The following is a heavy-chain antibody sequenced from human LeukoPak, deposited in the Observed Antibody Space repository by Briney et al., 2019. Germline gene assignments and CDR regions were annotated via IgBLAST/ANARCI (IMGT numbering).Heavy chain of an antibody. CDR3: ARAQYYSDSTGYYYLHY. D-gene: IGHD3-22*01. J-gene: IGHJ4*02. V-gene: IGHV3-48*01. CDR2: ISSSSSTI. Sequence: GESLRLSCAASGFTFSNYAMNWVRQAPGKGLEWVSYISSSSSTIYYADSVKGRFTISRDNAKNSLYLQTNSLRAEDTAVYYCARAQYYSDSTGYYYLHYWGQGTLVTVSS. CDR1: GFTFSNYA.